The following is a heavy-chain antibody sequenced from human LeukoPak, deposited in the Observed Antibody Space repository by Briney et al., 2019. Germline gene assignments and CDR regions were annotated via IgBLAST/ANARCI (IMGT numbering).Heavy chain of an antibody. J-gene: IGHJ4*02. CDR3: AKDRRNTVPTISDY. V-gene: IGHV3-23*01. D-gene: IGHD5-12*01. Sequence: GRSLRLSCAASGFTFTSYAMNWVRQHPGNGLEWVSAISGSGGSTYYADSVKGRFTISRDNSENSLYLRMNSLRAEDTAVYYCAKDRRNTVPTISDYWGQGTLVTVSS. CDR2: ISGSGGST. CDR1: GFTFTSYA.